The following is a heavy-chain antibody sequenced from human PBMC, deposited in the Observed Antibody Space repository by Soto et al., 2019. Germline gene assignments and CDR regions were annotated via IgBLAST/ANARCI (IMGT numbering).Heavy chain of an antibody. CDR1: GFTFDDYA. Sequence: EVQLVESGGGLVQPGRSLRLSCAASGFTFDDYAMHWVRQAPGKGLEWVSRISWDSGSIGYADSVKGRFTISRDNAKNSLYLQTNSLRPEDTALYYCAKDKGQWLAPYYYGMDVWGQGTTVTVSS. CDR3: AKDKGQWLAPYYYGMDV. J-gene: IGHJ6*02. V-gene: IGHV3-9*01. D-gene: IGHD6-19*01. CDR2: ISWDSGSI.